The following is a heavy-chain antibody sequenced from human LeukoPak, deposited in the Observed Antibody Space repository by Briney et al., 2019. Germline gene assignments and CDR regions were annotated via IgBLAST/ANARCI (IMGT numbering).Heavy chain of an antibody. Sequence: PSETLSLTCTVSGGSISSYYWSWIRQPAGKGLEWIGRIYTSGSTNYNPSLKSRVTMSVDTSKNQFSLKLSSVTAADTAVYYCARDRNDCSSTSCYEGYWFDPWGQGTLVTVSS. CDR3: ARDRNDCSSTSCYEGYWFDP. CDR1: GGSISSYY. CDR2: IYTSGST. V-gene: IGHV4-4*07. D-gene: IGHD2-2*01. J-gene: IGHJ5*02.